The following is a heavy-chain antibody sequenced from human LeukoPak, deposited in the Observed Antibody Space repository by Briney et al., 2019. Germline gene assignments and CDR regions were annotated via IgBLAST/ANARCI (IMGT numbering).Heavy chain of an antibody. Sequence: ASETLSLTCAVYGGSFSGYYWSWIRQPPGKWLEWIGEINHSGSTNYNPSLKSRVTISVDTSKNQFSLKLSSVTAADTAVYYCARHPGGTVIDYWGQGTLVTVSS. V-gene: IGHV4-34*01. D-gene: IGHD4-17*01. CDR1: GGSFSGYY. CDR3: ARHPGGTVIDY. CDR2: INHSGST. J-gene: IGHJ4*02.